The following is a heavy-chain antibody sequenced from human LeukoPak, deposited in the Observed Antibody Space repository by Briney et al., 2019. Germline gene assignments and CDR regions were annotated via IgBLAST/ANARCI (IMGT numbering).Heavy chain of an antibody. CDR3: ARPTVTTRSNWFDP. J-gene: IGHJ5*02. CDR2: INPNSGGT. Sequence: GASVKVSCKASGYTFTGYYMHWVRQAPGQGLEWMGWINPNSGGTNYARKFQGRVTMTRDTSISTAYMELSRLRSDDTAVYYCARPTVTTRSNWFDPWGQGTLVTVSS. V-gene: IGHV1-2*02. CDR1: GYTFTGYY. D-gene: IGHD4-17*01.